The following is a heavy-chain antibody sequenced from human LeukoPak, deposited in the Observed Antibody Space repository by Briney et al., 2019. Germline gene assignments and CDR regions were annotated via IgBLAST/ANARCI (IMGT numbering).Heavy chain of an antibody. CDR3: ARVGALAGNDAFDI. D-gene: IGHD6-19*01. CDR1: GGSISSSSYY. V-gene: IGHV4-39*07. Sequence: TSETLSLTCTVSGGSISSSSYYWGWIRQPPGKGLEWIGEIYHSGRTNYKPSLKSRVTISVDKSKDQFSLKLSSVTAADTAVYYCARVGALAGNDAFDIWGQGTMVTVSS. CDR2: IYHSGRT. J-gene: IGHJ3*02.